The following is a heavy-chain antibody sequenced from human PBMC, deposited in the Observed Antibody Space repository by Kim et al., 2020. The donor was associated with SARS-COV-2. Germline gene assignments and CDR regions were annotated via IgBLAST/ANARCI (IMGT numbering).Heavy chain of an antibody. D-gene: IGHD2-15*01. V-gene: IGHV1-2*06. CDR2: INPDNGVT. Sequence: ASVKVSCKASGYTFIDYYMHWVRQAPGQGLEWMGRINPDNGVTDCAQKFQGRVSMTRDTSISTAYLALSSLRSDDTALYYCARDVAVSEAAMDDWGQGTTVIVSS. CDR3: ARDVAVSEAAMDD. J-gene: IGHJ6*02. CDR1: GYTFIDYY.